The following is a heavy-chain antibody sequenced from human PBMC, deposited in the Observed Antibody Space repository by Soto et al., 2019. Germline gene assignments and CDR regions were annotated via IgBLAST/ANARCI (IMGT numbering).Heavy chain of an antibody. CDR3: ARVGHSSGWAYHLDY. V-gene: IGHV3-11*01. CDR2: IISSGSTT. Sequence: QVQRGESGGGLVKPGGSLRLSCAASGFTFSDYYMSWIRQAPGKGLELVSKIISSGSTTYYADSVKGRFTISRDNTMTSLYLQMNSLGAEDTAVNYCARVGHSSGWAYHLDYWGQGTLVTVSS. D-gene: IGHD6-19*01. CDR1: GFTFSDYY. J-gene: IGHJ4*02.